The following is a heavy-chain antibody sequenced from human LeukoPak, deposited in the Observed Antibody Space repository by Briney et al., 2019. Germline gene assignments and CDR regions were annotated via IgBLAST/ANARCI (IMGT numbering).Heavy chain of an antibody. V-gene: IGHV3-11*04. CDR3: ARDWGRSSSFIFDI. J-gene: IGHJ3*02. CDR2: ISSSGDTI. CDR1: GFPFSDYY. Sequence: PGGSLRLSCAASGFPFSDYYMSWIRQAPGKGLEWVSYISSSGDTIYYADSVKGRFTISRDNAENSVHLQMNSLRAEDTAVYYCARDWGRSSSFIFDIWGQGTMVTVSS. D-gene: IGHD6-13*01.